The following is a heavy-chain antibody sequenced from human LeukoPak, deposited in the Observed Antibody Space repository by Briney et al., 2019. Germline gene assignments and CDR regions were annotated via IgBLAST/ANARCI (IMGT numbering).Heavy chain of an antibody. Sequence: GGSLRLSCAASRFTFSDYYMSWIRQAPGKGLEWVSYISRNGDTIFYADSVKGRFTISRDNAENSLYLQMNSLRAEDTAVYYCARDRYNWGTNDYWGQGTLVTVSS. CDR1: RFTFSDYY. D-gene: IGHD1-20*01. V-gene: IGHV3-11*04. CDR2: ISRNGDTI. CDR3: ARDRYNWGTNDY. J-gene: IGHJ4*02.